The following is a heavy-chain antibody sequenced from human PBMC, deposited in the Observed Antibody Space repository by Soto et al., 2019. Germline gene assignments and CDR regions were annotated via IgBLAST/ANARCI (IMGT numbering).Heavy chain of an antibody. D-gene: IGHD6-19*01. CDR3: ARVEIWQGLALERDDAFDI. Sequence: EVQLVESRGGLVQPGGSLRLTCAASGFTFSIYWMHWVRQAPGKGLVWVSRINSDGSSTSYADSVKGRFTISRDNAKNTLYLQMNSLRAEDTAVYYCARVEIWQGLALERDDAFDICGQGTMVTVSS. V-gene: IGHV3-74*01. J-gene: IGHJ3*02. CDR1: GFTFSIYW. CDR2: INSDGSST.